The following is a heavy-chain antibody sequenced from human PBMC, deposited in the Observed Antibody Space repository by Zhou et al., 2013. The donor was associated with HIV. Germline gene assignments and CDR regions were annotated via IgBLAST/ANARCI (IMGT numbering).Heavy chain of an antibody. CDR3: ARHFSIAAADYYYMDV. V-gene: IGHV1-69*04. J-gene: IGHJ6*03. CDR2: IIPILGIA. D-gene: IGHD6-13*01. Sequence: QVQLVQSGAEVKKPGSSVKVSCKASGGTFSSYAISWVRQAPGQGLEWMGRIIPILGIANYAQKFQGRVTITADKSTSTAYMELSSLRSEDTAVYYCARHFSIAAADYYYMDVWGKGTTVTVSS. CDR1: GGTFSSYA.